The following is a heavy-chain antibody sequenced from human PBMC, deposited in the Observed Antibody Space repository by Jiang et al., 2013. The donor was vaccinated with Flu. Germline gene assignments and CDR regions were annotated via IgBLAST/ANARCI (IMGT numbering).Heavy chain of an antibody. J-gene: IGHJ5*01. Sequence: KPTQTLTLTCTFSGFSLSTSGMCVSWIRQPPGKALEWLARIDWDDDEYYSASLRTRLTISEDTSKNQVVLRMTNMDPVDTATYFCARIRRGSYYEKWFDSWGQGTLVTVSS. CDR1: GFSLSTSGMC. D-gene: IGHD1-26*01. V-gene: IGHV2-70*11. CDR2: IDWDDDE. CDR3: ARIRRGSYYEKWFDS.